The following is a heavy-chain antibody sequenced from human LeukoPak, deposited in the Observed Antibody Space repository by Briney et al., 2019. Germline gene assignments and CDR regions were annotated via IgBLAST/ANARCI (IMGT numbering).Heavy chain of an antibody. CDR3: ARGDDFSEDH. V-gene: IGHV3-7*04. Sequence: GGSLRLSCAVSGFTFSNFWMSWVRQAPGRGLEWVANIHPEGNEKYHVESVKGRFTISRDNAKNSLFLQMNGLRVEDTAVYYCARGDDFSEDHWGQGTLVTVSS. CDR1: GFTFSNFW. D-gene: IGHD1-1*01. CDR2: IHPEGNEK. J-gene: IGHJ4*02.